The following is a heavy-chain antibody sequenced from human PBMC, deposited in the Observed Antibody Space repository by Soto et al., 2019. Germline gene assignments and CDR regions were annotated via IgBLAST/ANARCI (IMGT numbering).Heavy chain of an antibody. D-gene: IGHD2-2*03. CDR2: TRSKPYGGAT. J-gene: IGHJ6*02. Sequence: PGGSLRLSCTASGFTFSDFTMNWVRQAPGKGLEWVGFTRSKPYGGATAYAASVKGRFTISRDDSKNIAHLQMNSLKAEDTAVYYCTRDMGIVLVQHWANGMDLWGQGTTVTVSS. CDR1: GFTFSDFT. V-gene: IGHV3-49*04. CDR3: TRDMGIVLVQHWANGMDL.